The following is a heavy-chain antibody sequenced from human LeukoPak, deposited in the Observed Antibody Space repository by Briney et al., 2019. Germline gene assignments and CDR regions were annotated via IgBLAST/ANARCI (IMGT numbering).Heavy chain of an antibody. CDR2: IHYSGST. CDR3: ARGPRVTFDY. J-gene: IGHJ4*02. D-gene: IGHD3-10*01. CDR1: GGSISNYY. V-gene: IGHV4-59*01. Sequence: SETLSLTCTVSGGSISNYYWSWIRQPPGKGLEWIGYIHYSGSTSYNPSLKSRVTISVDTSKNQFSLKLSSMTAADTAVYYCARGPRVTFDYWGQGTLVTVPS.